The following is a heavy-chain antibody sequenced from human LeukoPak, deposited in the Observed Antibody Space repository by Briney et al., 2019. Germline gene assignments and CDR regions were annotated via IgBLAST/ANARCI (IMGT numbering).Heavy chain of an antibody. V-gene: IGHV4-59*08. J-gene: IGHJ4*02. CDR3: ARRYCTDGVCYTAFDY. CDR2: IYYSGST. CDR1: GGSISSYY. D-gene: IGHD2-8*01. Sequence: SETLSLTCTVSGGSISSYYWSWIRQPPGKGLEWIGHIYYSGSTNYNPSLKSRVTISVATSKNQFSLELSSVTAADTAVYYCARRYCTDGVCYTAFDYWGQGTPVTVFS.